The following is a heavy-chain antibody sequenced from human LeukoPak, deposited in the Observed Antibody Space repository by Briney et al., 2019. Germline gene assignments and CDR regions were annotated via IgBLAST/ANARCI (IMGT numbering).Heavy chain of an antibody. Sequence: GESLKISCEGSGYSFSTSWIGWVRQMPGKGLERMGMIYPGDTTIKYSPSFQGQVTMSADKSISTAYLQWSSLKASDTAMYYCARRGSRSSGWLFDYWGQGTLVTVSS. D-gene: IGHD6-25*01. CDR1: GYSFSTSW. J-gene: IGHJ4*02. CDR3: ARRGSRSSGWLFDY. V-gene: IGHV5-51*01. CDR2: IYPGDTTI.